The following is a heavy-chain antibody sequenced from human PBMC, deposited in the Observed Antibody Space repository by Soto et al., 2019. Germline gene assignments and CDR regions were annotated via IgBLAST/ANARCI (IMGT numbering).Heavy chain of an antibody. V-gene: IGHV4-30-4*01. CDR1: GASISSGDYF. D-gene: IGHD2-2*01. Sequence: PSETLSLTCTVSGASISSGDYFWIWIRQPPGKGLEWIGFISYSGSTYYNTSFKNRISMSVDTSKNQFSLQLNSVTAADTALYYCARHYQLLSWLDPWGQGTLVTVSS. J-gene: IGHJ5*02. CDR2: ISYSGST. CDR3: ARHYQLLSWLDP.